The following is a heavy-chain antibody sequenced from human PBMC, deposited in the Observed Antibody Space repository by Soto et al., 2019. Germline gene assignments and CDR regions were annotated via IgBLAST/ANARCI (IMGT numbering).Heavy chain of an antibody. CDR2: IYYSGST. V-gene: IGHV4-59*01. Sequence: WETLSLTCTVSGGSISSYYWSWIRQPPGKGLEWIGYIYYSGSTNYNPSLKSRVTISVDTSKNQFSLKLSSVTAADTAVYYCARGGSYYGDYVFYYYGMDVWGQGTTVTVSS. D-gene: IGHD4-17*01. CDR3: ARGGSYYGDYVFYYYGMDV. CDR1: GGSISSYY. J-gene: IGHJ6*02.